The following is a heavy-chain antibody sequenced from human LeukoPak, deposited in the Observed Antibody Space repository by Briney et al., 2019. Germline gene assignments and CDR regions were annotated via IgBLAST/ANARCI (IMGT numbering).Heavy chain of an antibody. Sequence: ASVKVSCKASGYTFTSYGISWVRQAPGQGLEWMGIINPSGGSTSYAQKFQGRVTMTRDTSTSTVYMELSSLRSEDTAVYYCARDLVVTASRRWFDPWGQGTLVTVSS. D-gene: IGHD2-21*02. CDR1: GYTFTSYG. CDR2: INPSGGST. J-gene: IGHJ5*02. V-gene: IGHV1-46*01. CDR3: ARDLVVTASRRWFDP.